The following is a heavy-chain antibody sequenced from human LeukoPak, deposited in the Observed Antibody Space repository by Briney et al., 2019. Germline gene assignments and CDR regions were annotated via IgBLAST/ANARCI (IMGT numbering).Heavy chain of an antibody. CDR1: GASISSGSYY. CDR3: AGAALGHYFYYMDV. V-gene: IGHV4-61*02. Sequence: SQTLSLTCTVSGASISSGSYYWSWIRQPAGKGLEWIGRIYTSGSTNDNPSLKNRVTISIDTSKNQFSLILKSVTAADTAVYYCAGAALGHYFYYMDVWGKGTTVTVSS. D-gene: IGHD3-10*01. CDR2: IYTSGST. J-gene: IGHJ6*03.